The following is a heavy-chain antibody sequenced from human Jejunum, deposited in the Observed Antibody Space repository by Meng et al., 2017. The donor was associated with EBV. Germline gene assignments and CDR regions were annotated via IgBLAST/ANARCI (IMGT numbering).Heavy chain of an antibody. J-gene: IGHJ5*02. D-gene: IGHD6-19*01. Sequence: QLHLQASGSGLVKPSQTLSLTCAVSGGSIRTGGYSWHWIRQSPGKGLEWIGYIYHSGSAYYNPSLKSRLILSVDRSRDQFSLELISVTAADTAVYYCARGNSGFDHWGQGTLVTVSS. CDR2: IYHSGSA. CDR1: GGSIRTGGYS. CDR3: ARGNSGFDH. V-gene: IGHV4-30-2*06.